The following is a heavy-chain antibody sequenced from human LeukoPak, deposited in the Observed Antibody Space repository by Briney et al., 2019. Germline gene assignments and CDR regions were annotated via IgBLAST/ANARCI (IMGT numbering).Heavy chain of an antibody. CDR1: GYTFTSYD. CDR2: TNPNSSNT. D-gene: IGHD3-10*01. CDR3: ARTQGLSGITMVRGVIVPFDY. V-gene: IGHV1-8*01. Sequence: GASVKVSCKASGYTFTSYDINWVRQAAGQGLEWMRWTNPNSSNTGYAQKFQGGVTMTRNTSISTAYMELSSLRSDDTAVYYCARTQGLSGITMVRGVIVPFDYWGQGTLVTVSS. J-gene: IGHJ4*02.